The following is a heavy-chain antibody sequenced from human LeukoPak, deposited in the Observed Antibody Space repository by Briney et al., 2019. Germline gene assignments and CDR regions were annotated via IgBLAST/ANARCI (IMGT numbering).Heavy chain of an antibody. CDR2: IHDSGST. CDR3: ARDRGYWGYGPPGDDAFDI. V-gene: IGHV4-30-4*01. D-gene: IGHD7-27*01. J-gene: IGHJ3*02. CDR1: GASISSGDYH. Sequence: PSETLSLTCTVSGASISSGDYHWNWIRQPPGKGLEWIGFIHDSGSTYYNPSLKSRVSISRDMSKNQLSLMLSSVTAADTAVYYCARDRGYWGYGPPGDDAFDIWGQGTMVTVSS.